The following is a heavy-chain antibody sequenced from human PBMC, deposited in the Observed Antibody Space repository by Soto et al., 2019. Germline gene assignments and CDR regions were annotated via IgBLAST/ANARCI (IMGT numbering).Heavy chain of an antibody. J-gene: IGHJ6*04. CDR2: ITNDGKSA. D-gene: IGHD3-3*01. CDR3: ARDIWGGPEV. Sequence: VQLVESGGGLVQPGGSLRLSCAASGFTFGSYWMQWVRQTPGKGLVWVGRITNDGKSAYYADSVKGRFTISRDNAKNTLYLQMNGLRDDDTSVFYCARDIWGGPEVCGKGTTVSVTS. CDR1: GFTFGSYW. V-gene: IGHV3-74*01.